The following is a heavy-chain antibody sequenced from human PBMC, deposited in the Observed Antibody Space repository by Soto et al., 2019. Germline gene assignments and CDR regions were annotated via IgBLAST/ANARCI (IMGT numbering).Heavy chain of an antibody. J-gene: IGHJ6*02. Sequence: GVSRRCSCVASGFTFHHHGMHWVRHVSGRDLDRLSGIRWHSVRRDHRSSVDRRLTFTRDNAWNSLYLQMDILRGEDTDIYYCAKDDPGVRRAPRGGRYPYFGMWVWGQGTSVTVCS. V-gene: IGHV3-9*01. CDR3: AKDDPGVRRAPRGGRYPYFGMWV. CDR2: IRWHSVRR. D-gene: IGHD3-10*02. CDR1: GFTFHHHG.